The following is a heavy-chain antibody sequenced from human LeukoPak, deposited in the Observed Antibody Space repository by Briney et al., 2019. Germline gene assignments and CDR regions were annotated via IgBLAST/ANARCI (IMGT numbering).Heavy chain of an antibody. CDR3: TREGVYSPDPTSYHRLPFDI. V-gene: IGHV1-69*04. CDR1: GDNFSTYV. J-gene: IGHJ3*02. CDR2: IIPTLNVA. D-gene: IGHD3-16*02. Sequence: SVNVSCKASGDNFSTYVLTWVRQAPGQGLEWMGRIIPTLNVANFAQKFKGRVSITADKSTNTAHLELNSLRAEDTAVYYCTREGVYSPDPTSYHRLPFDIWGKGTLVIVSS.